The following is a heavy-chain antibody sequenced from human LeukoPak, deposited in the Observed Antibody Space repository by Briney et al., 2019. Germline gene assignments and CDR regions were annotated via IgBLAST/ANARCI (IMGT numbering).Heavy chain of an antibody. D-gene: IGHD2-8*01. Sequence: SETLSLTCTVSGGSISSGSYYWSWIRQPAGKGLEWIGRIYTSGSTNYNPSLKSRVTISVDTSKNQFSLKLSSVTAADTAVYYCAKNGQSGFSFDPWGQGTLVTVSS. CDR3: AKNGQSGFSFDP. J-gene: IGHJ5*02. CDR2: IYTSGST. V-gene: IGHV4-61*02. CDR1: GGSISSGSYY.